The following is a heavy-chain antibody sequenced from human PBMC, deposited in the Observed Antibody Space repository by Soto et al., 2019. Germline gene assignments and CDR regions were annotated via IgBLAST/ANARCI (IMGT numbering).Heavy chain of an antibody. V-gene: IGHV1-8*01. J-gene: IGHJ6*03. D-gene: IGHD1-1*01. CDR2: MNPNSGNT. CDR3: ARGPVDWNYSYYYMDV. Sequence: ASVKVSCKASGYTFTSYDINWVRQATGQGLEWMGWMNPNSGNTGYAQKFQGRVTMTRNTSISTAYMELSSLRSEDTAVYYCARGPVDWNYSYYYMDVWGKGTTVTVSS. CDR1: GYTFTSYD.